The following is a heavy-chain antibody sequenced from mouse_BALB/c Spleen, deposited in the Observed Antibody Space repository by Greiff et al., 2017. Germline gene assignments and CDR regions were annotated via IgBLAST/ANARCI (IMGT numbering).Heavy chain of an antibody. CDR1: GYTFTSYT. J-gene: IGHJ4*01. CDR3: ARETDYGRRDDDAMDY. CDR2: INPSSGYT. V-gene: IGHV1-4*01. D-gene: IGHD1-1*01. Sequence: VQLQQSGADLARPGDSVKMSCKASGYTFTSYTMHWVKQRPGQGLEWIGYINPSSGYTNYNQTFKDKATLTADKSSSTAYMQLSSLTSEDSAVNNGARETDYGRRDDDAMDYWGQGTSVTVSS.